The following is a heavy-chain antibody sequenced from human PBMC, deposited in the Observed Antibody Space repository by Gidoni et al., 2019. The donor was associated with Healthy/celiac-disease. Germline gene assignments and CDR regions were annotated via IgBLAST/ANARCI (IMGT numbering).Heavy chain of an antibody. CDR2: ISSNGGST. D-gene: IGHD2-2*01. CDR1: GFTFSRYA. J-gene: IGHJ6*02. CDR3: VSGGYCSSTSCYGGGYYGMDV. V-gene: IGHV3-64D*06. Sequence: EVQLVESGGGLVQPGGSLRLSCSASGFTFSRYAMHWFRQAPGTGLEYVSAISSNGGSTYYADSVKGRFTISRDNSKNTLYLQMSSLRAEDTAVYYCVSGGYCSSTSCYGGGYYGMDVWGQGTTVTVSS.